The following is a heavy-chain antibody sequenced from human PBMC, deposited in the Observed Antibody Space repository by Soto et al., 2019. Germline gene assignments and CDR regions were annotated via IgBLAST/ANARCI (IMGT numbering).Heavy chain of an antibody. CDR2: IYYSGST. CDR3: ARAKDSGYDWISDY. CDR1: GGSISSYY. V-gene: IGHV4-59*01. D-gene: IGHD5-12*01. Sequence: SETLSLTCTVSGGSISSYYWSWIRQPPGKGLEWIGYIYYSGSTNYNPSLKSRVTISVDTSKNQFSLKLSSVTAADTAVYYCARAKDSGYDWISDYWGQGTLVTVSS. J-gene: IGHJ4*02.